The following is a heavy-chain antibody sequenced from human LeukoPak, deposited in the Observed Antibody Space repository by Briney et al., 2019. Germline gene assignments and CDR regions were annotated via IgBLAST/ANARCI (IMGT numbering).Heavy chain of an antibody. CDR2: IYTSGST. CDR1: GGSISSSSYY. V-gene: IGHV4-61*02. J-gene: IGHJ4*02. CDR3: ARFSGMGNFDY. Sequence: SETLSLTCTVSGGSISSSSYYWGWIRQPAGTGLEWIGRIYTSGSTNYNPSLKSRVTISVDTSKNQFSLKLSSVTAADTAVYYCARFSGMGNFDYWGQGTLVTVSS. D-gene: IGHD1-14*01.